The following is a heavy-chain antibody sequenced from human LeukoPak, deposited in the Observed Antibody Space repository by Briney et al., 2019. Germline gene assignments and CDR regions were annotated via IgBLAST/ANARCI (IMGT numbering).Heavy chain of an antibody. CDR3: ATTELIQQLVPFDY. CDR1: EITFRSYA. CDR2: ISGSGGST. V-gene: IGHV3-23*01. D-gene: IGHD6-13*01. Sequence: GGPRRFSVAATEITFRSYAMSWLRRAPGKGLRGVSAISGSGGSTSYADSVKGRFTISRDNSKNTLYLQMNSLRAEDTAVYYCATTELIQQLVPFDYWGQGTLVTVSS. J-gene: IGHJ4*02.